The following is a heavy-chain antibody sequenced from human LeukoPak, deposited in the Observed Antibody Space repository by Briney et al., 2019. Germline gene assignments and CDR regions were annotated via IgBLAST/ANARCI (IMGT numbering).Heavy chain of an antibody. J-gene: IGHJ3*02. CDR1: GFTFINYG. Sequence: PGRSLRLSCAASGFTFINYGIHWVRQAPGKGLECVALISYDGSKRNYADSVKGRFIISRDNSKNTLYLQMNSLKTEDTALYYCAKFYYPSGSATAAFDIWGQGTMVTVSS. CDR2: ISYDGSKR. V-gene: IGHV3-30*18. CDR3: AKFYYPSGSATAAFDI. D-gene: IGHD3-10*01.